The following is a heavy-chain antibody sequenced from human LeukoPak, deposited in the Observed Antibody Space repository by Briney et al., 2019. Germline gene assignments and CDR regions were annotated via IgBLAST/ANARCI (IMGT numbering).Heavy chain of an antibody. J-gene: IGHJ4*02. CDR3: VRDPYEAY. D-gene: IGHD5-12*01. Sequence: GGSLRLSCAASGFTFSAYGMRWVREAPGKGLEWVAVIWYDGSNKFYGDSVKGRFTISRDNSKNTVYLQMNSLRAEDTAVYYCVRDPYEAYWGQGTLVAVSS. V-gene: IGHV3-33*01. CDR2: IWYDGSNK. CDR1: GFTFSAYG.